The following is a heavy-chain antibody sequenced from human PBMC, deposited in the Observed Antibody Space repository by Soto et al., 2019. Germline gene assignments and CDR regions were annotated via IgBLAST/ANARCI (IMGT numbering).Heavy chain of an antibody. Sequence: QVTLKESGPVLVKPTEPLTLTCTVSGFSLSNARMGVSWIRQPPGKALEWLAHIFSNDEKSYSTSLKSRLTIPKDTSKSQVVITMTNMDPVDTATYYCARIQSESGLRLGFDYWGQGTLVTVSS. J-gene: IGHJ4*02. D-gene: IGHD5-12*01. V-gene: IGHV2-26*01. CDR3: ARIQSESGLRLGFDY. CDR1: GFSLSNARMG. CDR2: IFSNDEK.